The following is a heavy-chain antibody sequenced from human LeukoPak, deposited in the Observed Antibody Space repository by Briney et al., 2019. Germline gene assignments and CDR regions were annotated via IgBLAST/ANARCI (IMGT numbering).Heavy chain of an antibody. D-gene: IGHD2-15*01. CDR2: IYYSGST. Sequence: PSETLSLTCTVSGGSFSIHNYYWTWIRPPPGKGLEWIAYIYYSGSTSYNPSLKSRVTISVDTTKNQFSLRLSSVTAADTAVYYCARRRVTRFFTLGDLDAFDIWGQGTMVTVSS. CDR1: GGSFSIHNYY. V-gene: IGHV4-61*01. J-gene: IGHJ3*02. CDR3: ARRRVTRFFTLGDLDAFDI.